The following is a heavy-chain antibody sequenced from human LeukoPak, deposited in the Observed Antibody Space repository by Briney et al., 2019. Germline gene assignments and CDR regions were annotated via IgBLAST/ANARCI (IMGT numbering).Heavy chain of an antibody. CDR3: AAVSSSGYYYDFDY. V-gene: IGHV1-58*01. Sequence: SVKVSCKASGFTFTSSAVQWVRQARGQRLEWIGWIVVGSGNTNYAQKFQERVTTTRDMSTSTAYMELSSLRSEDTAVYYCAAVSSSGYYYDFDYWGQGTLVTVSS. CDR1: GFTFTSSA. J-gene: IGHJ4*02. D-gene: IGHD3-22*01. CDR2: IVVGSGNT.